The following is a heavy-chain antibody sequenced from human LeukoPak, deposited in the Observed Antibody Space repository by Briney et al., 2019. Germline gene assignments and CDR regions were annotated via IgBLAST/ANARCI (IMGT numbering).Heavy chain of an antibody. Sequence: GGSLRLSCAASGFTFSSYAMSWVRQAPGKGLEWVSAISGSGGSTYYADSVKGRFTISRDNSKNTLYLQMNSLRAEDTAVYYCAKFVVTQTYYYYGMDVWGQGTTVTVSS. J-gene: IGHJ6*02. V-gene: IGHV3-23*01. CDR3: AKFVVTQTYYYYGMDV. CDR1: GFTFSSYA. CDR2: ISGSGGST. D-gene: IGHD2-21*01.